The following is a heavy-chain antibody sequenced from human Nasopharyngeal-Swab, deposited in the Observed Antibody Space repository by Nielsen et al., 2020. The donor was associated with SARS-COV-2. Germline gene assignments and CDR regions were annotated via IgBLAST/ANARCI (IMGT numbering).Heavy chain of an antibody. CDR3: ARGVRARVIVVVISVYYYYMDV. D-gene: IGHD3-22*01. CDR2: INAGNGNT. CDR1: GYTFTSYA. V-gene: IGHV1-3*01. Sequence: ASVKVSCKASGYTFTSYAMHWVRQAPGQRLEWMGWINAGNGNTKYSQKFQGGVTMTRNTSISTAYMKLSSLRSEDTAVYYCARGVRARVIVVVISVYYYYMDVWGKGTTVTVSS. J-gene: IGHJ6*03.